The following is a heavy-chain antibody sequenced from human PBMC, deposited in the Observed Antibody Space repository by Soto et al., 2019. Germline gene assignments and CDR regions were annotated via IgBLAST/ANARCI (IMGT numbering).Heavy chain of an antibody. D-gene: IGHD3-3*01. CDR3: ARSFYDFWSGLNWFDP. V-gene: IGHV4-34*01. J-gene: IGHJ5*02. CDR2: INHSGST. CDR1: GCSISIGYYY. Sequence: SETLSLTCSVSGCSISIGYYYWSWIRQPPGKGLEWIGEINHSGSTNYNPSLKRRVTISVDTSKNQFSLKLRSVTAADTAVYYCARSFYDFWSGLNWFDPWGQGTLGTV.